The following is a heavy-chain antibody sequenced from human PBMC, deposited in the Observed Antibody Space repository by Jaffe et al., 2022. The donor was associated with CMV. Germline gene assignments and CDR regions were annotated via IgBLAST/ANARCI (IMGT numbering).Heavy chain of an antibody. CDR3: ARTTYSGSYSPYFDY. J-gene: IGHJ4*02. CDR2: ISYRGTT. Sequence: QVQLQESGPGLVKPSETLSLTCTVSGGSINSYYWSWIRQPPGKGLEYVGYISYRGTTNYCPSLKSRVTISVDTSKNQFSLKLNYVTAADTAVYYCARTTYSGSYSPYFDYWGQGTLVTVSS. V-gene: IGHV4-59*01. CDR1: GGSINSYY. D-gene: IGHD1-26*01.